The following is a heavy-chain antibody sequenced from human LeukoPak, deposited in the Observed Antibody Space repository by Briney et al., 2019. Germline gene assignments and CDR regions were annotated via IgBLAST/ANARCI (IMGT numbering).Heavy chain of an antibody. CDR1: GDSISSYY. V-gene: IGHV4-4*09. Sequence: SETLSLTCTVSGDSISSYYWSWIRQPPGKGLEWIGCLYTSGSTNYNPSLKSRVTISVDTSKNQFSLKVSSVIAADTAVYYCVRHGPEYFYDSSGPFDYWGQGTLVTVSS. CDR3: VRHGPEYFYDSSGPFDY. D-gene: IGHD3-22*01. CDR2: LYTSGST. J-gene: IGHJ4*02.